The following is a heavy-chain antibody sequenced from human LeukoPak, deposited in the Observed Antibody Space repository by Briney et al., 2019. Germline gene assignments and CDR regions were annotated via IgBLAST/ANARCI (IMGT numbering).Heavy chain of an antibody. J-gene: IGHJ6*03. CDR1: GFTFSSYS. Sequence: GGSLRLSCAASGFTFSSYSMNWVRQAPGKGLEWVSYISSSSSTIYYADSVKGRFTISRDNAKNSLYLQMNSLRAEDTAVYYCARDPSPGTSYYYYYMDVWGKGTTVTVSS. V-gene: IGHV3-48*01. CDR3: ARDPSPGTSYYYYYMDV. CDR2: ISSSSSTI.